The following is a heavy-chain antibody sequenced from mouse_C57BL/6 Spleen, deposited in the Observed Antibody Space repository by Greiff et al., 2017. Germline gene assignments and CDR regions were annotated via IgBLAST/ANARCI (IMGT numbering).Heavy chain of an antibody. Sequence: QVQLKQPGAELVKPGASVKLSCKASGYTFTSYWMQWVKQRPGQGLEWIGEIDPSDSYTNYNQKFKGKATLTVDTSSSTAYMQLSSLTSEDSAVYYCARSYYYGSSYPHYYAMDYWGQGTSVTVSS. CDR2: IDPSDSYT. D-gene: IGHD1-1*01. J-gene: IGHJ4*01. CDR1: GYTFTSYW. CDR3: ARSYYYGSSYPHYYAMDY. V-gene: IGHV1-50*01.